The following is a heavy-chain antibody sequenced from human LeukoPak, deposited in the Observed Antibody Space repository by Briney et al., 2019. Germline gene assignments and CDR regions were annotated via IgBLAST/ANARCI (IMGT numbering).Heavy chain of an antibody. Sequence: PGGSLRLSCAASGFTFSSYGMHWVRQAPGKGLEWVAVISYDGSNKYYADSVKGRFTIYRDNSKNTLYLQMNSLRAEDTAVYYCAKVRSDAAFDIWGQGTMVTVSS. D-gene: IGHD1-26*01. J-gene: IGHJ3*02. V-gene: IGHV3-30*18. CDR1: GFTFSSYG. CDR3: AKVRSDAAFDI. CDR2: ISYDGSNK.